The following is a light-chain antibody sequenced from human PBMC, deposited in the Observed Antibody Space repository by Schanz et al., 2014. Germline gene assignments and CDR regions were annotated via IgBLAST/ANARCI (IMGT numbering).Light chain of an antibody. CDR3: QQYLNWPIT. CDR1: QSVSSSY. Sequence: EIVLTQSPATLSLSPGERATLSCRASQSVSSSYLAWYQQKPGQAPRLLIYGASSRATGIPDRFSGSGSGTDFTLTISSLQSEDFAVYYCQQYLNWPITFGQGTRLEIK. J-gene: IGKJ5*01. CDR2: GAS. V-gene: IGKV3-20*01.